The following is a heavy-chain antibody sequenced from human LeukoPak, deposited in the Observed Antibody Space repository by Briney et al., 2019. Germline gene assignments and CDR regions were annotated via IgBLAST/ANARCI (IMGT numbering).Heavy chain of an antibody. V-gene: IGHV4-4*07. D-gene: IGHD4-23*01. CDR3: ARDGDFGGYFDY. CDR1: GGSISSYY. Sequence: SETLSLTCTVSGGSISSYYWSWIRQPAGKGLEWIGRIYTSGSTNYNPSLKSRVTMSVDASKNQFSLKLSSVTAADTAVYYCARDGDFGGYFDYWGQGTLVTVSS. J-gene: IGHJ4*02. CDR2: IYTSGST.